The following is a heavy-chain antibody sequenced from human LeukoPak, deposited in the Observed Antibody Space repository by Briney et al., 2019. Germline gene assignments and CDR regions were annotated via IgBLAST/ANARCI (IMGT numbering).Heavy chain of an antibody. CDR3: ARAYRRDYYGSGSYGGWFDP. Sequence: ASVKVSCKASGYTFTSYAISWVRQAPGQGLEWMGRIIPILGIANYAQKFQGRVTITADKSTSTAYMELSSLRSEDTAVYYCARAYRRDYYGSGSYGGWFDPWGQGTLVTVSS. D-gene: IGHD3-10*01. V-gene: IGHV1-69*04. J-gene: IGHJ5*02. CDR1: GYTFTSYA. CDR2: IIPILGIA.